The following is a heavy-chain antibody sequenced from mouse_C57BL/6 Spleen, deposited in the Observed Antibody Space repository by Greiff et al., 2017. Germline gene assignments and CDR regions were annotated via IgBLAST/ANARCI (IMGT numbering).Heavy chain of an antibody. V-gene: IGHV5-6*02. CDR3: ARHEDGYYVDY. D-gene: IGHD2-3*01. CDR1: GFTFSSYG. Sequence: DVMLVASGGDLVKPGGSLKLSCAASGFTFSSYGMSWVRQTPDKRLEWVATISSGGSYTYYPDSVKGRFTISRDNAKKTLYLQMSSLKSEDTAMYYCARHEDGYYVDYWGQGTTLTVSS. CDR2: ISSGGSYT. J-gene: IGHJ2*01.